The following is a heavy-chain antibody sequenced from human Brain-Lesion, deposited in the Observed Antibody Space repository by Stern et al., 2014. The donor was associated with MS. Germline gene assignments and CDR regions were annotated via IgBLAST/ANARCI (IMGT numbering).Heavy chain of an antibody. CDR2: IYYSGFT. CDR1: GGSISSSTYY. Sequence: VQLVESGPGLVKPSETLSLTCTVSGGSISSSTYYWAWIRQPPGKGLEWIGNIYYSGFTSYNPSPKSRVTISVDMSKNQFSLKLSSVTAADTAIYYCARHDSVPRPSQLYSARDRGPGYFDYWGQGTLVTVSS. J-gene: IGHJ4*02. CDR3: ARHDSVPRPSQLYSARDRGPGYFDY. D-gene: IGHD1-26*01. V-gene: IGHV4-39*01.